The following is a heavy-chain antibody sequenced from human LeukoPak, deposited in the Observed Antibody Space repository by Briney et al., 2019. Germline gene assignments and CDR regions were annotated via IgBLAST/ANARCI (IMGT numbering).Heavy chain of an antibody. CDR1: GGSFSGYY. J-gene: IGHJ4*02. CDR3: AGVVVGATVFDY. CDR2: INHSGST. Sequence: SETLSLTCAVYGGSFSGYYWSWIRQPPGKGLEWIGEINHSGSTNYNPSLKSRVTISVDTSKNQFSLKLSSVTAADTAVYYCAGVVVGATVFDYWGQGTLVTVSS. D-gene: IGHD1-26*01. V-gene: IGHV4-34*01.